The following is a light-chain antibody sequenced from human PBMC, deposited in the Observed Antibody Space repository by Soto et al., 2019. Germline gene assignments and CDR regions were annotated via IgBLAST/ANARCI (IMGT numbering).Light chain of an antibody. Sequence: QSVLTQPPSVSAAPGQKVTVSCSGSSSNIGNNHVSWYQHLPGTAPKVLIQRNNERPSGVPDRFSGSKSGTSVSLAISGLRSDDEATYYCVAWDDTLDAQVFGGGTQLTVL. J-gene: IGLJ3*02. CDR3: VAWDDTLDAQV. CDR2: RNN. CDR1: SSNIGNNH. V-gene: IGLV1-47*01.